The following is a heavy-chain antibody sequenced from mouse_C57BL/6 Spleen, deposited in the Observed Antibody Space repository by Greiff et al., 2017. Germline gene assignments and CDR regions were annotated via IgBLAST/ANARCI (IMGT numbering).Heavy chain of an antibody. CDR1: GYTFTSYW. D-gene: IGHD2-2*01. Sequence: QVQLQQPGAELVMPGASVKLSCKASGYTFTSYWMHWVKQRPGQGLEWIGEIDPSDSYTNYNQKFKGKSTLTVDKSSSTAYMQLSSLTSEDSAVYYCARLYGYGYCFDYWGQGTTLTVSS. J-gene: IGHJ2*01. CDR3: ARLYGYGYCFDY. CDR2: IDPSDSYT. V-gene: IGHV1-69*01.